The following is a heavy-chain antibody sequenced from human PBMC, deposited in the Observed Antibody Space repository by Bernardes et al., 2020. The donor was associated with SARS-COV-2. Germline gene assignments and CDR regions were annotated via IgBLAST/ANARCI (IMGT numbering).Heavy chain of an antibody. Sequence: GGSLRLSCESSGIVFDDSAFNWVRQAPGKGLEWPAHISRGGEASYYSDSVRGRFIVSRENARHSLYLQMYGLTVGDTAVYYCARGIEAVDLWGQGTVVTVSS. CDR3: ARGIEAVDL. V-gene: IGHV3-48*01. D-gene: IGHD2-21*01. J-gene: IGHJ4*02. CDR1: GIVFDDSA. CDR2: ISRGGEAS.